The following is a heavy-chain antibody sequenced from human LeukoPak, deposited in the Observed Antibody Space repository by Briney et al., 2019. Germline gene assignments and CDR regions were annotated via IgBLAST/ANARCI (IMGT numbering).Heavy chain of an antibody. Sequence: ASVKVSCKASGYTFTSYDINWVRQATGQGLEWMGWMNPNSGNTGYAQKFQGRVTMTRNTSISTAYMELSSLRSEDTAVYYCAKDRTTVTNYFDYWGQGTLVTVSS. V-gene: IGHV1-8*01. CDR1: GYTFTSYD. CDR2: MNPNSGNT. CDR3: AKDRTTVTNYFDY. D-gene: IGHD4-17*01. J-gene: IGHJ4*02.